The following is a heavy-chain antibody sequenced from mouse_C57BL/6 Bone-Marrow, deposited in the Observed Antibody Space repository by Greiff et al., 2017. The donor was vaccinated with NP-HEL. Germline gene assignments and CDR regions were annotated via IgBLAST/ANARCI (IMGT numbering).Heavy chain of an antibody. D-gene: IGHD1-1*01. Sequence: QVQLQQSGAELVRPGASVTLSCKASGYTFTDYEMHWVKQTPVHGLEWIGAIDPETGGTAYNQKFKGKAILTADKYSSTAYMELRSLTSEDSAVYYCTREGRGLLSWFAYWGQGTLVTVSA. CDR3: TREGRGLLSWFAY. V-gene: IGHV1-15*01. CDR1: GYTFTDYE. J-gene: IGHJ3*01. CDR2: IDPETGGT.